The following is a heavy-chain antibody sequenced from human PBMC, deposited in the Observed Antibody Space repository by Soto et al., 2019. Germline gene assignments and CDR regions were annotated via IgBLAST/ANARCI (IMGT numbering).Heavy chain of an antibody. J-gene: IGHJ6*02. Sequence: SVKVSCKASGGTFSSYAISWVRQAPGQGLEWMGGIIPIFGTANYAQKFQGRVTITADESTSTAYMELSSLRSEDTAVYYCASQTDYDILTGPPYYYYGMDVWGQGTTVTVSS. CDR2: IIPIFGTA. CDR3: ASQTDYDILTGPPYYYYGMDV. D-gene: IGHD3-9*01. CDR1: GGTFSSYA. V-gene: IGHV1-69*13.